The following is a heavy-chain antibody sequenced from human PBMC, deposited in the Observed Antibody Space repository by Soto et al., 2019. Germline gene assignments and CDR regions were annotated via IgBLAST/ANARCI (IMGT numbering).Heavy chain of an antibody. Sequence: KGLEWVSSISSSSSYIYYADSVKGRFTISRDNAKNSLYLQMNSLRAEDTAVFFFFQAEDGIRDTVPVSAFLLNRSSDL. D-gene: IGHD2-15*01. J-gene: IGHJ2*01. V-gene: IGHV3-21*01. CDR2: ISSSSSYI. CDR3: FQAEDGIRDTVPVSAFLLNRSSDL.